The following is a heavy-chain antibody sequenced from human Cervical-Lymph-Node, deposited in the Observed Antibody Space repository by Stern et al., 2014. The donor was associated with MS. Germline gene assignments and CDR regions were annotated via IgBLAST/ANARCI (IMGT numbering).Heavy chain of an antibody. V-gene: IGHV4-61*02. Sequence: VQLVESGPGLVKPSQTLSLTCNVSGGSISSGSDYWSWLRQPVGKGLQWIGRIHPSGSAYYTPSLKSRVTISTDTSKNQFSLDLTSATAADTAIYYCASGYRIFDYWGQGSLVTVSS. CDR3: ASGYRIFDY. D-gene: IGHD5-18*01. CDR2: IHPSGSA. J-gene: IGHJ4*02. CDR1: GGSISSGSDY.